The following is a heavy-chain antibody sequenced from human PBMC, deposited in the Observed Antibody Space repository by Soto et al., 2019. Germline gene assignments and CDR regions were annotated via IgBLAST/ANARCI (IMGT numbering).Heavy chain of an antibody. J-gene: IGHJ6*02. CDR1: GFTFSDYW. D-gene: IGHD6-19*01. V-gene: IGHV3-74*01. Sequence: PGGSLRLSCVGSGFTFSDYWMHWVRQVPGEGLLWVSRINSDGSSTAYADSVKGRFTISRDNAKNTLYLQMNSLRAEDTAVYYCARADSSGWPYHYYYGMDVWGQGTTVTVSS. CDR3: ARADSSGWPYHYYYGMDV. CDR2: INSDGSST.